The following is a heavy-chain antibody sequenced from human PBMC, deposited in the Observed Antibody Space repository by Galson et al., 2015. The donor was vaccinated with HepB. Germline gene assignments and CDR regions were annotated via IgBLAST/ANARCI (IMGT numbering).Heavy chain of an antibody. CDR1: GFTFSSYA. CDR2: ISGSGGGT. V-gene: IGHV3-23*01. J-gene: IGHJ4*02. D-gene: IGHD1-1*01. Sequence: SLRLSCAASGFTFSSYAMSWVRQAPGKGLEWVSAISGSGGGTYYADSVKGRFTISRDNSKNTLYLQMNSLRAEDTAVYYCAKGAEGGNAPGAYFDYWGQGTLVTVSS. CDR3: AKGAEGGNAPGAYFDY.